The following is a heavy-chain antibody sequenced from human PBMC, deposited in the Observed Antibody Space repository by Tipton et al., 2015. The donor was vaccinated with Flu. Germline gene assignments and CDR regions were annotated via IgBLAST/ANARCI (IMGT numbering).Heavy chain of an antibody. Sequence: TLSLTCTVSGGSINSTTYYWGWVRQPPGKGLEWIATVFHSGLTYYNPSLKSRVSISIDTSKNQFSLKLSSVTAADTAFYYCARGSGSGTYVIFDYWGQGTLVSVSS. CDR2: VFHSGLT. V-gene: IGHV4-39*07. J-gene: IGHJ4*02. CDR1: GGSINSTTYY. D-gene: IGHD3-10*01. CDR3: ARGSGSGTYVIFDY.